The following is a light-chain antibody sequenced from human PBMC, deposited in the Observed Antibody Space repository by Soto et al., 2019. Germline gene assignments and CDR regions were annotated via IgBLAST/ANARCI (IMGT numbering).Light chain of an antibody. J-gene: IGKJ1*01. CDR1: QSISSW. CDR3: QQYSDNWT. Sequence: DIQMTQSPSTLSASVGDRVTITCRASQSISSWLAWYQQKPGTAPNLLIYKAFTLQGWVPSRFSGSGSGTEFTLTISSLQPDDSAIYYCQQYSDNWTFGQGTKV. V-gene: IGKV1-5*03. CDR2: KAF.